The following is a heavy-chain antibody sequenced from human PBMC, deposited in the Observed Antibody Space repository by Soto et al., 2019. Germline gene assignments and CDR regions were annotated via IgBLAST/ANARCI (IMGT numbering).Heavy chain of an antibody. CDR2: FDPEDGET. J-gene: IGHJ4*02. CDR1: GYTLTELS. D-gene: IGHD3-9*01. Sequence: ASVKVSCKVSGYTLTELSMHWVRQAPGKGLEWMGGFDPEDGETIYAQKFQGRVTMTEDTSTDTAYMELSSLRSEDTAVYYCATPRPYYDILTGYFVLGYWGQGTLVTVSS. CDR3: ATPRPYYDILTGYFVLGY. V-gene: IGHV1-24*01.